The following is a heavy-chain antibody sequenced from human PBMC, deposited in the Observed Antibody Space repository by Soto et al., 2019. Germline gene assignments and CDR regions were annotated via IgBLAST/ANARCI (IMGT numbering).Heavy chain of an antibody. Sequence: ASLKVSCKASGYSFTSYGISWVRQAPGQGLEWMGWISAYNGNTNYAQKLQGRVTMTTDTSTSTAYMELRSLRSDDTAVYYCARGGIGGWYGGVYYYYYYMDVWGKGTTVTVSS. V-gene: IGHV1-18*01. D-gene: IGHD6-19*01. CDR2: ISAYNGNT. J-gene: IGHJ6*03. CDR3: ARGGIGGWYGGVYYYYYYMDV. CDR1: GYSFTSYG.